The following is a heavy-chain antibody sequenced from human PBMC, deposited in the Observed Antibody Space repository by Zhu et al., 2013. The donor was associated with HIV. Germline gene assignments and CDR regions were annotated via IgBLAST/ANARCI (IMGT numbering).Heavy chain of an antibody. CDR1: GGSLTGYY. V-gene: IGHV4-34*01. CDR2: INDSGNT. D-gene: IGHD3-22*01. Sequence: QVQLQQWGAGLLKPSETLSRTCAVYGGSLTGYYWNWIRQPPGKGLEWIGEINDSGNTNYNPSLKSRVTISIDTSNNQFSLKLSSVTAADTAVYYCARDHNLYYDSSGSIPRRRYYFDYWGQGTLVTVSS. J-gene: IGHJ4*02. CDR3: ARDHNLYYDSSGSIPRRRYYFDY.